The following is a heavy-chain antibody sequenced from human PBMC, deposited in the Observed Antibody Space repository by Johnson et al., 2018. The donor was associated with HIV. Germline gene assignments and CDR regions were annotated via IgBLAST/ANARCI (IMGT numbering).Heavy chain of an antibody. J-gene: IGHJ3*02. Sequence: VQLVESGGGLVQPGRSLRLSCAVSGFTFDDYAMHWVRQAPGKGLEWVSGISWNSGSIGYADSVKGRFTVSRDNAKNSLYLQMNSLRAEDTALYYCAKALSGWFDAFDIWGQGTMVTVSS. CDR2: ISWNSGSI. CDR3: AKALSGWFDAFDI. D-gene: IGHD6-19*01. CDR1: GFTFDDYA. V-gene: IGHV3-9*01.